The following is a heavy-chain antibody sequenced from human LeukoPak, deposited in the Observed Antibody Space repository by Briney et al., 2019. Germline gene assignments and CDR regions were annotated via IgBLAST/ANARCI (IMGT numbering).Heavy chain of an antibody. CDR2: ISYDRSNK. J-gene: IGHJ4*02. CDR3: ARPLGPYSTGWYAPGSY. Sequence: GRSLRLSCAASGFTFSGYAMHWVRQAPGKGLEWGAVISYDRSNKYYTDSVKGRFTISRDNSKNTLYLQMNSLRAEDTAVYYCARPLGPYSTGWYAPGSYWGQGTLVTVSS. V-gene: IGHV3-30-3*01. D-gene: IGHD6-19*01. CDR1: GFTFSGYA.